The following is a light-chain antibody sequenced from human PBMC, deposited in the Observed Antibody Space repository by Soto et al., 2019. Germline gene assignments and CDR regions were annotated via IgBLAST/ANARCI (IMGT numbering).Light chain of an antibody. CDR2: KAS. Sequence: EIVLTQYPVTLSLSPGERATLSCRATQSVDTYLAWYPQKPGQAPRLLISKASNRATGIPARLSDCGSVTDFSLTISGLEHEDLAVYYCQQRSSWWTFGQGTKGDIK. CDR3: QQRSSWWT. V-gene: IGKV3-11*01. J-gene: IGKJ1*01. CDR1: QSVDTY.